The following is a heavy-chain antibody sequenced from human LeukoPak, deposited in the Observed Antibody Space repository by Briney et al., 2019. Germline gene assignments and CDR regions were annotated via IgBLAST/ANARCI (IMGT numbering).Heavy chain of an antibody. CDR3: ARGAGQQLVPFDH. D-gene: IGHD6-13*01. CDR1: GGSISSHY. CDR2: IYYSGST. V-gene: IGHV4-59*11. Sequence: RASETLSLTCTVSGGSISSHYWSWIRQPPGKGLEWIGYIYYSGSTNYNPSLKSRVTISVDTSKNQFSLKLSSVTAADTAVYYCARGAGQQLVPFDHWGQGTLVTVSS. J-gene: IGHJ4*02.